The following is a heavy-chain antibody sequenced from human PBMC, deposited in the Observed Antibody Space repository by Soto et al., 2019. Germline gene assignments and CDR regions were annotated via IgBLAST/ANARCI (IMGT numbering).Heavy chain of an antibody. Sequence: SATLSLTCAVYGGSFSGYYWSWIRQPPGKGLEWIGEINHSGSTNYNPSLKSRVTISVDTSKNQFSLKLSSVTAADTAVYYCASTTGRSKDAFDIWGQGTMVTVSS. CDR2: INHSGST. V-gene: IGHV4-34*01. J-gene: IGHJ3*02. CDR3: ASTTGRSKDAFDI. D-gene: IGHD1-1*01. CDR1: GGSFSGYY.